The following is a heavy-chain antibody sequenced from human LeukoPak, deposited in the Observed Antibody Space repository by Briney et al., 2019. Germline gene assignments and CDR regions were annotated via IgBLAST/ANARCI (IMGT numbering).Heavy chain of an antibody. V-gene: IGHV4-34*01. CDR3: ARRYYYDSSGSQSSPIDY. CDR1: GGSFSGYY. Sequence: SETLSLTCAVYGGSFSGYYWGWIRQPPGEGLEWIGEINHSGSTNYNPSLKSRVTISVDTSKNQFSLKLSSVTAADTAVYYCARRYYYDSSGSQSSPIDYWGQGTLVTVSS. J-gene: IGHJ4*02. CDR2: INHSGST. D-gene: IGHD3-22*01.